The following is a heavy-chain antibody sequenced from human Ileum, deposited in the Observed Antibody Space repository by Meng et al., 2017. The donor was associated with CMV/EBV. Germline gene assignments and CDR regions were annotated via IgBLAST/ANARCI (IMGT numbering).Heavy chain of an antibody. CDR2: MYHSGNT. V-gene: IGHV4-38-2*01. Sequence: GSLRLSCAVSGYSISNGYYWGWIRQPPGKGLEWIGSMYHSGNTYYNPSLKSRVTISVDTSKNQFSLKLTSVTAADTAGYYCVRKWGATSPYYSDYWGQGTLVTVSS. CDR3: VRKWGATSPYYSDY. J-gene: IGHJ4*02. CDR1: GYSISNGYY. D-gene: IGHD1-26*01.